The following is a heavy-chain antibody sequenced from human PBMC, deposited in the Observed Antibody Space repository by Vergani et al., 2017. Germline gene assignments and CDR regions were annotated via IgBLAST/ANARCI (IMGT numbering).Heavy chain of an antibody. CDR3: AKANPRNSGYDYLYYYHAMDV. CDR1: GFTFNHYA. CDR2: ISGSGGST. J-gene: IGHJ6*02. Sequence: EVQLLESGGDLVQPGGSLRLSCAASGFTFNHYAMNWFRQPPGKGLEWVSGISGSGGSTYYAGSGKGRFTISRDSSKNTLYLQMNSLSAGDTAVYYCAKANPRNSGYDYLYYYHAMDVWGQGTTVTVSS. D-gene: IGHD5-12*01. V-gene: IGHV3-23*01.